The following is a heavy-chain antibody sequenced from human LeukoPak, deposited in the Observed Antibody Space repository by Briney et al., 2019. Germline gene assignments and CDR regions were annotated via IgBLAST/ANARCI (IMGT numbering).Heavy chain of an antibody. CDR2: IYTSGST. J-gene: IGHJ4*02. Sequence: PSETLSLTCTVSGGSSSSYYRSWLRQPAGKGLEWIGRIYTSGSTNYNPSLKSRVTMSVDTPKNQFSLKVSSVTAADTAVYYCARDGGYCSGGSCYSTYFDYWGQGTLVTLSS. V-gene: IGHV4-4*07. D-gene: IGHD2-15*01. CDR1: GGSSSSYY. CDR3: ARDGGYCSGGSCYSTYFDY.